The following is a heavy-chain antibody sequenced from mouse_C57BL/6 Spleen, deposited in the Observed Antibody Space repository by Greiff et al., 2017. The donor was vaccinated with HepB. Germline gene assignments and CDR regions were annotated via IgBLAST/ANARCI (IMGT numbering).Heavy chain of an antibody. Sequence: EVKVVESGEGLVKPGGSLKLSCAASGFTFSSYAMSWVRQTPEKRLEWVAYISSGGDYIYYADTVKGRFTISRDNARNTLYLQMSSLKSEDTAMYYCTRGESNYYAMDYWGQGTSVTVSS. CDR2: ISSGGDYI. J-gene: IGHJ4*01. CDR1: GFTFSSYA. CDR3: TRGESNYYAMDY. V-gene: IGHV5-9-1*02.